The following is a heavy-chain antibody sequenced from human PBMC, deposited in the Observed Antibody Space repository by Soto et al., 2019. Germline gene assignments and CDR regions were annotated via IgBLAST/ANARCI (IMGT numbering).Heavy chain of an antibody. V-gene: IGHV1-18*01. CDR1: GYTFTSYG. J-gene: IGHJ4*02. Sequence: QVQLVQSGAEVKKPGASVTVSCKASGYTFTSYGISWVRQAPGQGLEWMGWINAYNGNTNYAQKLQGRVTMTTDTSTSTAYMELRSLRSDDTAVYYCAGDGGETTVTATPLDYWGQGTLVTVSS. CDR2: INAYNGNT. CDR3: AGDGGETTVTATPLDY. D-gene: IGHD4-17*01.